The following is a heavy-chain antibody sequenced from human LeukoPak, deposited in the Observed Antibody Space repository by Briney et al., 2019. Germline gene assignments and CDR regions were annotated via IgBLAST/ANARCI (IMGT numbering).Heavy chain of an antibody. CDR1: GFTVSSNY. Sequence: GGSLRLSCAASGFTVSSNYMSWVRQAPGKGLEWVSVIYSGGSTYYADSVKGRFTISRDNSKNTLYPQMNSLRAEDTAVYYCARTMVRGVTSDYWGQGTLVTVSS. CDR2: IYSGGST. V-gene: IGHV3-66*01. D-gene: IGHD3-10*01. CDR3: ARTMVRGVTSDY. J-gene: IGHJ4*02.